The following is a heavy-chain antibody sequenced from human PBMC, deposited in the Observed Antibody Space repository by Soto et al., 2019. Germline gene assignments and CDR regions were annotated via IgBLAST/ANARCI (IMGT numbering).Heavy chain of an antibody. Sequence: PGASLKISCQGSGYRFTSYWIAWVRQMPGKGLEWMGIIYPGDSNTRYSPSFQGHVTISADKSISTAYLQWSSLKASDTAIYYCARLGIAAAGIPYHYYGMDVWGQGTTVTVSS. CDR3: ARLGIAAAGIPYHYYGMDV. CDR2: IYPGDSNT. J-gene: IGHJ6*02. D-gene: IGHD6-13*01. CDR1: GYRFTSYW. V-gene: IGHV5-51*01.